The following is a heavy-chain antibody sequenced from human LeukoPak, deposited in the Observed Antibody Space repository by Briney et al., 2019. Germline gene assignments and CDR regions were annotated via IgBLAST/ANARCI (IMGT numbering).Heavy chain of an antibody. D-gene: IGHD2-8*02. V-gene: IGHV3-21*01. J-gene: IGHJ4*02. CDR1: GFTFSSYA. CDR2: ISSSSSYI. Sequence: GGSLRLSCAASGFTFSSYAMSWVRQAPGKGLEWVSSISSSSSYIYYADSVKGRFTISRDSAKNSLYLQMNSLRVEDTAVYYCASYLYWWSDLGYWGQGTLVTVSS. CDR3: ASYLYWWSDLGY.